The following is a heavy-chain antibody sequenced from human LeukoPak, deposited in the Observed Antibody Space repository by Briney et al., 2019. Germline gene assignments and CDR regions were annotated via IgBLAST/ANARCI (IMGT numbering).Heavy chain of an antibody. D-gene: IGHD6-13*01. CDR1: GFTFSSSW. CDR3: WAADLDY. CDR2: IKQDGSEK. J-gene: IGHJ4*02. V-gene: IGHV3-7*01. Sequence: GGSLRLSCAGFTFSSSWMSWVRQAPGKGLEWVANIKQDGSEKYYVDSVKGRFTISRDTTKNSLYLQMNSLRAEDTAVYYCWAADLDYWGQGTLVTVSS.